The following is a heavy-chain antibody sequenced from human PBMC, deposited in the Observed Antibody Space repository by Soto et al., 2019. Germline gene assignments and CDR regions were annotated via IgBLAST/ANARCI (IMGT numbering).Heavy chain of an antibody. V-gene: IGHV4-39*01. CDR3: ARLEGLATISYYFDF. CDR2: IYYRGST. D-gene: IGHD3-9*01. J-gene: IGHJ4*02. Sequence: PSETLSLTFTASDGSNSSGRYYWSWIRQHPGKGLEWIGYIYYRGSTYYNPSLQTRVTISLDKSKSQFSLRLNSVTAADSAVYFCARLEGLATISYYFDFWGQGAQVTVSS. CDR1: DGSNSSGRYY.